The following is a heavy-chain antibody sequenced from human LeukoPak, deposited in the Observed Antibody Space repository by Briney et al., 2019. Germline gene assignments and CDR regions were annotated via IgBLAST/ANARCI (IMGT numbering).Heavy chain of an antibody. J-gene: IGHJ4*02. V-gene: IGHV3-33*06. CDR1: GFTFSSYG. D-gene: IGHD2-15*01. CDR2: IWYDGSNK. CDR3: AKDGRYCSGGSCFVFDY. Sequence: PGGSLRLSCAASGFTFSSYGMHWVRQAPGKGLEWVAVIWYDGSNKYYADSVKGRFTISRDNSKNTLHLQMNSLRAEDTAVYYCAKDGRYCSGGSCFVFDYWGQGTLVTVSS.